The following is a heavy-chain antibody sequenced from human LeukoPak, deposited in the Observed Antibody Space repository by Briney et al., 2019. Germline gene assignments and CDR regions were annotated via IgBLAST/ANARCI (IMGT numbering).Heavy chain of an antibody. Sequence: SETLSLTCAVYGGSFSGYYWSWIRQPPGKGLEWIGGINHSGSTNYNPSLTSRGTISVDTYKNHFSLKLISVTAADTALYYCARGLLGYSYGWPLTFYFDYWGQGTLVTVSS. CDR3: ARGLLGYSYGWPLTFYFDY. V-gene: IGHV4-34*01. CDR1: GGSFSGYY. J-gene: IGHJ4*02. CDR2: INHSGST. D-gene: IGHD5-18*01.